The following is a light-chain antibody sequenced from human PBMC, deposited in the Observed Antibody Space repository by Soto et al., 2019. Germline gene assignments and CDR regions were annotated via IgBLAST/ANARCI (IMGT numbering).Light chain of an antibody. CDR1: QSVSSN. J-gene: IGKJ1*01. CDR2: GAS. V-gene: IGKV3-15*01. CDR3: QEYNNWPPWT. Sequence: EIVMTQSPATLSVSPGERATLSCRASQSVSSNLAWYQQKPGQAPRLLIYGASTRATGIPARFSGSGSGTEFTLTSCSLKAEDFAVYYCQEYNNWPPWTFGQGTKVEIK.